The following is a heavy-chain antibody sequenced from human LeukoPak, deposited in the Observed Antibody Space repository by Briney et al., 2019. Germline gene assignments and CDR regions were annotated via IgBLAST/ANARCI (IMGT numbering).Heavy chain of an antibody. Sequence: ASVKVFCKASGYTFTGYYMHWVRQAPGQGLEWMGWMNPNSGNTGYAQKFQGRVTITRNTSISTAYMELSSLRSEDTAVYYCARNRLRGGIDPWGQGTLVTVSS. CDR1: GYTFTGYY. CDR2: MNPNSGNT. V-gene: IGHV1-8*03. J-gene: IGHJ5*02. D-gene: IGHD5-12*01. CDR3: ARNRLRGGIDP.